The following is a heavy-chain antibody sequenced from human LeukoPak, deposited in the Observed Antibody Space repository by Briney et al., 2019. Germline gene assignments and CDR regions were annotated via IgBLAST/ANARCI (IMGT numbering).Heavy chain of an antibody. CDR3: AKDKVEEAAAVDYYYYMDV. D-gene: IGHD6-13*01. J-gene: IGHJ6*03. V-gene: IGHV3-30*02. CDR2: IRYDGSNK. Sequence: PGGSLRLSCAASGFTFSNYAMTWVRQAPGKGLEWVAFIRYDGSNKYYADSVKGRFTISRDNSKNTLYLQMNSLRAEDTAVYYCAKDKVEEAAAVDYYYYMDVWGKGTTVTVSS. CDR1: GFTFSNYA.